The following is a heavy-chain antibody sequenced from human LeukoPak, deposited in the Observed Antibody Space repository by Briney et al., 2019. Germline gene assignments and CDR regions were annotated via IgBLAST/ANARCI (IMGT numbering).Heavy chain of an antibody. CDR2: INHSGST. J-gene: IGHJ6*03. Sequence: SETLSLTCAVYGGSFRGYYWSWIRQPPGKGLEGMGEINHSGSTNYNPSLKSRVTISVDTSKNQFSLKLSSVTAADTAVYYCARLPRRAATPYYYYYMDVWGKGTTVTVSS. CDR1: GGSFRGYY. V-gene: IGHV4-34*01. D-gene: IGHD2-15*01. CDR3: ARLPRRAATPYYYYYMDV.